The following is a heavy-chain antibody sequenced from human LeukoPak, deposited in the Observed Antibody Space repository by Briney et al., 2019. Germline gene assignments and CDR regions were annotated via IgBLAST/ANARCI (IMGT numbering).Heavy chain of an antibody. V-gene: IGHV4-39*01. D-gene: IGHD3-22*01. CDR3: AAFYYDTRSFDM. CDR1: GGSISTSSYY. CDR2: IHFGGNT. J-gene: IGHJ3*02. Sequence: SETLSLTCTVSGGSISTSSYYWGWIRQPPEKGLEWIGSIHFGGNTYYSPSLKSRVTISIDTSKKQFSLKLSSVTAADTAVYYCAAFYYDTRSFDMWGQGTMVTVSS.